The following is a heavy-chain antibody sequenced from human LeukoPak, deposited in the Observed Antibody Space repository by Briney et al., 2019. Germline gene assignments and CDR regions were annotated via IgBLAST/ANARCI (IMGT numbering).Heavy chain of an antibody. J-gene: IGHJ6*03. CDR3: ARGEGAAGHLQTYYYMDV. Sequence: ASVKVSCKASGYTFTSYYMHWVRQAPGQGLEWMGIINPSGGSTSYAQKFQGRVTMTRDTSTSTAYMELSSLRSEDTAVYYCARGEGAAGHLQTYYYMDVWGKGTTVTVSS. CDR2: INPSGGST. D-gene: IGHD6-13*01. CDR1: GYTFTSYY. V-gene: IGHV1-46*01.